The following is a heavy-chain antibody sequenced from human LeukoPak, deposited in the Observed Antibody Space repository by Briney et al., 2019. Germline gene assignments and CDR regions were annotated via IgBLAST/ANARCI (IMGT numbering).Heavy chain of an antibody. CDR1: GGSFSGYS. D-gene: IGHD4-17*01. CDR2: IIHSGNI. V-gene: IGHV4-34*01. J-gene: IGHJ4*02. CDR3: ARGIYYGDFAPGH. Sequence: SETLSLTCGVYGGSFSGYSWSWIRQPPGKGLEWIGEIIHSGNINYNPSLKSRVTISVDTSKNQFSLELKSVIAADTAVYYCARGIYYGDFAPGHWGQGTLATVSS.